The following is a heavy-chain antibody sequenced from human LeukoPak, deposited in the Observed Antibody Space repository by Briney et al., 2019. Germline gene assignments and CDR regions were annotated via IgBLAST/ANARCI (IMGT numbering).Heavy chain of an antibody. CDR2: INHSGST. V-gene: IGHV4-34*01. CDR1: GESFSGYY. Sequence: SETLSLTCAVYGESFSGYYWSWIRQPPGKGLEWIGEINHSGSTNYNPSLKSRVTLSVDTSKNQFSLNLSSVTAADTAVYFCARMPDILTGLDPWGPGTLVTVSS. CDR3: ARMPDILTGLDP. J-gene: IGHJ5*02. D-gene: IGHD3-9*01.